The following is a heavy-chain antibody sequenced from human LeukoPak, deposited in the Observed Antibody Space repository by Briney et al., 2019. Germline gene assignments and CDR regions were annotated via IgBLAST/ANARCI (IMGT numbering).Heavy chain of an antibody. J-gene: IGHJ5*02. CDR2: IDWDDDK. CDR3: XXXXXXXXXPXGFXP. CDR1: GLSLSTSGMC. Sequence: LTLTCTFSGLSLSTSGMCVSWIRQPPGKALEWLARIDWDDDKYYSTSLKTRLTISQETCKNQVGLTMTNMDPXXXXXXYXXXXXXXXXXPXGFXPWGQGTLVTVSS. V-gene: IGHV2-70*11.